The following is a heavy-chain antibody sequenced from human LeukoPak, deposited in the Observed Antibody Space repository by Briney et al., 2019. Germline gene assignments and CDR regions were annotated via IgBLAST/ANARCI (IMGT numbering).Heavy chain of an antibody. D-gene: IGHD3-10*01. J-gene: IGHJ3*02. Sequence: PSETQSLTCTVSGGSISSYYWSWIRQPPGKGLEWIGYIYYSGSTNYNPSLKSRVTISVDTSKNQFSLKLSSVTAADTAVYYCARQFHVRDRNSAFDIWGQGTMVTVSS. CDR1: GGSISSYY. CDR3: ARQFHVRDRNSAFDI. CDR2: IYYSGST. V-gene: IGHV4-59*08.